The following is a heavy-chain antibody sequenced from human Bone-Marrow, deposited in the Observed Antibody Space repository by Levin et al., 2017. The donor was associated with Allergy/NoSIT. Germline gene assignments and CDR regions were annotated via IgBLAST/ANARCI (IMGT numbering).Heavy chain of an antibody. D-gene: IGHD3-10*01. J-gene: IGHJ3*02. Sequence: GGSLRLSCVASGFTLSDHYMDWVRQAPGKGLEWVGRIRNKANSYTTEYAASVKGRFTISRDDSKSSLYLQMNSLKTEDTAVYYCARGRSGYGAFDSWGQGTMVTVSS. V-gene: IGHV3-72*01. CDR3: ARGRSGYGAFDS. CDR2: IRNKANSYTT. CDR1: GFTLSDHY.